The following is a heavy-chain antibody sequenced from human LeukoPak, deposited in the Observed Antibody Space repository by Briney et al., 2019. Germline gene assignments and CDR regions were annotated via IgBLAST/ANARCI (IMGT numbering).Heavy chain of an antibody. CDR2: ISGSGGTT. V-gene: IGHV3-23*01. CDR1: GFTFSTYG. CDR3: ATYRQVLLPFES. J-gene: IGHJ4*02. D-gene: IGHD2-8*02. Sequence: GGSLRLSCAASGFTFSTYGMSWVRQAPGKGLECVSAISGSGGTTYYADSVKGRFTISRDNSKSTLSLQMNSLRAEDTAIYYCATYRQVLLPFESWGQGTLVTVSS.